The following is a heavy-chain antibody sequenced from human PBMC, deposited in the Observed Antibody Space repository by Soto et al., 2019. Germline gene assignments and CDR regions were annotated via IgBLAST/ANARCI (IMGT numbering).Heavy chain of an antibody. CDR2: INPSGGST. J-gene: IGHJ4*02. CDR1: GNTFTSSY. CDR3: ARDGAGLPAAQAYYLAS. V-gene: IGHV1-46*03. Sequence: PVKVSCKASGNTFTSSYMHWLRQAPGQGLEWMGIINPSGGSTRYAQKFQGRVTMTRDTSTRTVYMELSSLRSEDTAVYHCARDGAGLPAAQAYYLASWGKGTLVPVSS. D-gene: IGHD2-2*01.